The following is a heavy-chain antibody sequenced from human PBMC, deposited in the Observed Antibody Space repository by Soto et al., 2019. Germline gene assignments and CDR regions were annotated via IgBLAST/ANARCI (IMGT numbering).Heavy chain of an antibody. J-gene: IGHJ4*02. CDR3: AKGGDYDLDFDS. CDR2: ISGAGDSP. CDR1: GFNFRSTA. D-gene: IGHD2-21*02. Sequence: EVQLLESGGGLVQPGGSLGLSCAASGFNFRSTAMSWVRQPPGKGLEWVSAISGAGDSPFYADPVKGRFTISRDNSKNMLYLYINSLRAEDTAMYYCAKGGDYDLDFDSWGQGTPVTVSS. V-gene: IGHV3-23*01.